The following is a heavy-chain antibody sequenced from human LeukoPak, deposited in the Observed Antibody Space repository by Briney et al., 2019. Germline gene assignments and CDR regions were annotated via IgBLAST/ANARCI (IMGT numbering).Heavy chain of an antibody. CDR3: TRAPPGMTMMTDY. CDR2: VSTNDGNT. D-gene: IGHD3-22*01. CDR1: GYTFTNYH. J-gene: IGHJ4*02. Sequence: ASVKVSCKASGYTFTNYHIAWVRQAPGQGLEWMGWVSTNDGNTVYAQRLQGRVTMTTDTSTSVAYMELRSLTTDDTAVYYCTRAPPGMTMMTDYWGQGTLVTVSS. V-gene: IGHV1-18*01.